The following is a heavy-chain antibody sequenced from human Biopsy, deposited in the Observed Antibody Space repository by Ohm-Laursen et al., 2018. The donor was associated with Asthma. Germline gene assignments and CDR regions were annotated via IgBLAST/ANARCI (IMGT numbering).Heavy chain of an antibody. CDR2: VCWSGST. J-gene: IGHJ6*02. Sequence: TLSLTRIVSGGYTGSSDHHWAWIRQAPGKGLEWIGFVCWSGSTHYSRSLERRVSISIDTATNEFSMKLWSVTPADTAVYSCARVVSYGDIYFGIDVWGPGNTVVVS. D-gene: IGHD4-17*01. CDR1: GGYTGSSDHH. V-gene: IGHV4-30-4*01. CDR3: ARVVSYGDIYFGIDV.